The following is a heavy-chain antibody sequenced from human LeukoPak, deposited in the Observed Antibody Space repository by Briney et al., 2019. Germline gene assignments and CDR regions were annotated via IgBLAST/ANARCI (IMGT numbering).Heavy chain of an antibody. Sequence: PSETLSLTCSVSGGSIAGYYWSWIRQPPGKGLEWIAYIYDSGSTNYNPSLKRRVTISLDTSKNQFSLKLSSVTAADTAVYYCARHTPSGGSFPLHYWGQGTLVTVSS. CDR2: IYDSGST. D-gene: IGHD2-15*01. CDR1: GGSIAGYY. CDR3: ARHTPSGGSFPLHY. J-gene: IGHJ4*02. V-gene: IGHV4-59*08.